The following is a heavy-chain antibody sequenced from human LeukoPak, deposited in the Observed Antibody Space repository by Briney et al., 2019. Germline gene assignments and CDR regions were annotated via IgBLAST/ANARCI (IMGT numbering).Heavy chain of an antibody. D-gene: IGHD6-19*01. CDR2: ISGSGGST. CDR3: AKGSIAVAGGGSYFDY. Sequence: GGSLRLSCAASGFTFSSYAMSWVCQAPGKGLEWVSAISGSGGSTYYADSVKGRFTISGDNSKNTLYLQMNSLRAEDTAVYYCAKGSIAVAGGGSYFDYWGQGTLVTVSS. CDR1: GFTFSSYA. V-gene: IGHV3-23*01. J-gene: IGHJ4*02.